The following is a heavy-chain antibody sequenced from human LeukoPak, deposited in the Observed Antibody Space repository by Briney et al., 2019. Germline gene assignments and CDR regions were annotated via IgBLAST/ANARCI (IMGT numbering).Heavy chain of an antibody. V-gene: IGHV3-23*01. D-gene: IGHD5-12*01. CDR1: GFTFSNYG. CDR3: AKDSPVATI. CDR2: ISGSGDST. Sequence: GGSLRLSCAASGFTFSNYGMSWVRQAPGKGLEWVSSISGSGDSTYYAESVKGRFTISRDNSKNTLYLQMNSLRAEDTAVYYCAKDSPVATIWGQGTMVTVSS. J-gene: IGHJ3*02.